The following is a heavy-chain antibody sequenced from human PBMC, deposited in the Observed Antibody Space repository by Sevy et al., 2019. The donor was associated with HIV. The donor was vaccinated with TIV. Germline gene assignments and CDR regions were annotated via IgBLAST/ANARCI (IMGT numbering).Heavy chain of an antibody. V-gene: IGHV3-66*01. CDR2: IYSGGTT. J-gene: IGHJ6*02. CDR1: GFTVSSDY. CDR3: ARESSSTWQAGYYGMAV. Sequence: GGSLRLSCAASGFTVSSDYMTWVRQASGKGLEWVSVIYSGGTTYYADSVKGRFTISRDNSKNTVYLQMNSLRAEDTAVYYCARESSSTWQAGYYGMAVWGQGTTVTVSS. D-gene: IGHD6-13*01.